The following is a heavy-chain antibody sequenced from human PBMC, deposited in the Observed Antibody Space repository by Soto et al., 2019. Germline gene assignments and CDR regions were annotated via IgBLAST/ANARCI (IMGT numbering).Heavy chain of an antibody. CDR2: IRDGGEST. CDR1: GFIFGNYM. V-gene: IGHV3-23*01. Sequence: EVQVLELGGGLVQPGESLRLSCAFSGFIFGNYMMTWVRQAPGKGLEWVSTIRDGGESTYYADSVKGRFTISRDNSKNTLYLQMDSLGVEDTAVYYCAPHVHCSGGSCHYDAFDIRGQGTMVTVSS. CDR3: APHVHCSGGSCHYDAFDI. D-gene: IGHD2-15*01. J-gene: IGHJ3*02.